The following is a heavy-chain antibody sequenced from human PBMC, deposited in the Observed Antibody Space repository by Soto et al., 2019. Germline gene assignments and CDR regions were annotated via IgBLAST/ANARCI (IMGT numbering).Heavy chain of an antibody. CDR1: GYTFTSYA. V-gene: IGHV1-3*01. CDR3: ARDLADPPPRIHMASAVIGRNWFDS. J-gene: IGHJ5*01. D-gene: IGHD3-16*02. Sequence: ASVKVSCKASGYTFTSYAMHWVRQAPGQRLEWMGWINAGNGNTKYSQKFQGRVTITRDTSASTAYMELSSLRSEDTAVYYCARDLADPPPRIHMASAVIGRNWFDSWGQGTLVTVSS. CDR2: INAGNGNT.